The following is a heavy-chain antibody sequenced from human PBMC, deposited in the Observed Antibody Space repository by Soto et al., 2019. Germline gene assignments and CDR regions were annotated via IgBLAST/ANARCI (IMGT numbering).Heavy chain of an antibody. Sequence: SESLSLTCTFSSGSISSGGYYWSWIRQHPGKGLEWIGYIYYSGSTYYNPSLKSRVTISVDTSKNQFSLKLSSVTAAETAVYYCARGYNSVFDYWGQGTLVTVSS. CDR1: SGSISSGGYY. CDR2: IYYSGST. V-gene: IGHV4-31*03. J-gene: IGHJ4*02. D-gene: IGHD1-20*01. CDR3: ARGYNSVFDY.